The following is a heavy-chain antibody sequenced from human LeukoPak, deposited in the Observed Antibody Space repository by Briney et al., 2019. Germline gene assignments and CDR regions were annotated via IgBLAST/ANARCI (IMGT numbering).Heavy chain of an antibody. D-gene: IGHD3-22*01. CDR2: INPNSGGT. Sequence: ASVKVSCKASGYTFTGYYMHWVRQAPGQGLEWMGWINPNSGGTNYAQKFQGRVTMTRDTSISTAYMELSRLRSDDTAVYYCARARPSYDSSGYYYGYWGQGTLVTVSS. J-gene: IGHJ4*02. CDR1: GYTFTGYY. CDR3: ARARPSYDSSGYYYGY. V-gene: IGHV1-2*02.